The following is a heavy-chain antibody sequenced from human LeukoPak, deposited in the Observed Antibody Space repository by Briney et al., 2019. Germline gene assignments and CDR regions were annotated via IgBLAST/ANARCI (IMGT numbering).Heavy chain of an antibody. CDR2: IKPGGNEK. Sequence: GGSLRLSCAASGFTFSNYWLTWVRQGPGKGLEWVANIKPGGNEKYYVDSVKGRFTISRDNVKNSLYLQMNSLRAEDTAIYYCATFRFLGTWGQGTMVTVSP. CDR1: GFTFSNYW. V-gene: IGHV3-7*03. J-gene: IGHJ3*01. CDR3: ATFRFLGT. D-gene: IGHD3-3*01.